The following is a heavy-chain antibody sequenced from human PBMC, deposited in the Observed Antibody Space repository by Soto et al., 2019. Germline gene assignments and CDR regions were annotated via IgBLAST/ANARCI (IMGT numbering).Heavy chain of an antibody. D-gene: IGHD2-2*02. CDR3: AREKGYRALWGMDV. V-gene: IGHV1-69*08. Sequence: QVQLVQSGAEVKKPGSSVKVSCKASGGTFSSYTLSWVRQAPGQGLEWMGRIIPILGIANYAQKFQGRVTITADKSTSTAYMELSSLRSEDTSVYYCAREKGYRALWGMDVWGQGTTGTVSS. CDR2: IIPILGIA. J-gene: IGHJ6*02. CDR1: GGTFSSYT.